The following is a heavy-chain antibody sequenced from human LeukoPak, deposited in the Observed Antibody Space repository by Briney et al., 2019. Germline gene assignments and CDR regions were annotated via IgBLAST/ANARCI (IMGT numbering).Heavy chain of an antibody. CDR3: AREECSGGSCSTPYYYYGMDV. J-gene: IGHJ6*02. CDR2: ISAYNGNT. CDR1: GYTFTSYG. Sequence: ASVKVSCKASGYTFTSYGISWVRQAPGQGLEWMGWISAYNGNTNYAQKLQGRVTITTDTSTSPAYMELRSLRSDDTAVYYCAREECSGGSCSTPYYYYGMDVWGQGTTVTVSS. V-gene: IGHV1-18*01. D-gene: IGHD2-15*01.